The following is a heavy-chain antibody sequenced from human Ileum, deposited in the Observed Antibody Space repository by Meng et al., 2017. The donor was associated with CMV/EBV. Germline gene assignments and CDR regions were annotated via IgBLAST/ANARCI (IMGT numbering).Heavy chain of an antibody. Sequence: GGSLRLSCAASGFTFSSYSMNWVRQAPGKGLEWVSSISSSSSYIYYADSVKGRFTISRDNAKNSLYLQMSSLRAEDTAVYYCARVKYLGYCSSTSCSSLDYWGQGTLVTVSS. V-gene: IGHV3-21*01. CDR3: ARVKYLGYCSSTSCSSLDY. CDR1: GFTFSSYS. CDR2: ISSSSSYI. D-gene: IGHD2-2*01. J-gene: IGHJ4*02.